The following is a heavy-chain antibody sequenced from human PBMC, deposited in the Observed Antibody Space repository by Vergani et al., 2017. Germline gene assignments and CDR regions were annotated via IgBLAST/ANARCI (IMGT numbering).Heavy chain of an antibody. D-gene: IGHD6-19*01. CDR3: TRHGRSGWAGYFQH. CDR2: IYYTGTT. J-gene: IGHJ1*01. V-gene: IGHV4-39*01. Sequence: QLQLPEPGPGLVKPSETLSLTCTVSGVSIGSNSYYWGWIRQPPGKGLEWIGTIYYTGTTYYNEAHKSRLTISVDTSKNQFSLNLTSVTAADTAVYYCTRHGRSGWAGYFQHWGQGTLVTASS. CDR1: GVSIGSNSYY.